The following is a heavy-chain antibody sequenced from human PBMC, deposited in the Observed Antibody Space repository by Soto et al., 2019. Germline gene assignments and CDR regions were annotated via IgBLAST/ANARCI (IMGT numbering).Heavy chain of an antibody. CDR2: AKQDGSAK. V-gene: IGHV3-7*01. CDR1: GFSISTYH. D-gene: IGHD3-3*01. J-gene: IGHJ4*02. Sequence: EVQLVESGGGLAQPGGSLRLSCAAAGFSISTYHMSWVRQAPGKGLEWVASAKQDGSAKDYVDSVKGRFTISRDNAKNSVYRQMNSLRAEDTAVYYCARWRGQQSEVDCWGQGTLVTVSS. CDR3: ARWRGQQSEVDC.